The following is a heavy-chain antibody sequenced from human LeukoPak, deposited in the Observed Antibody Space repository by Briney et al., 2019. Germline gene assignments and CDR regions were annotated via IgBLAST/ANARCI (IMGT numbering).Heavy chain of an antibody. Sequence: GGSLRLSCAASGFTFSSDAMTWVRQAPGEGLEWVSTVTGSDDTTYYADSVKGRFTISRDFSKNTVHLQLNNLRAEDTAMYYCAKGPQLYSGYHPDYWGQGTLVTVSS. J-gene: IGHJ4*02. CDR3: AKGPQLYSGYHPDY. CDR2: VTGSDDTT. CDR1: GFTFSSDA. D-gene: IGHD5-12*01. V-gene: IGHV3-23*01.